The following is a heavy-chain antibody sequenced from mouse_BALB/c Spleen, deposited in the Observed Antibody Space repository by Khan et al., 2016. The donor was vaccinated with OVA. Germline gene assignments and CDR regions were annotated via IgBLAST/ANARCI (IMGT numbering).Heavy chain of an antibody. Sequence: QVQLKESGAELAKPGASVKLSCKASGYTFSTYWMHWVNQRPGQGLEWIGYINPTSGYTDYNEKFKDKATLSADKSSSTAYMQLSSLTSEDSAVYCCARERIDYWGQGTTLTVSS. V-gene: IGHV1-7*01. CDR3: ARERIDY. J-gene: IGHJ2*01. CDR2: INPTSGYT. CDR1: GYTFSTYW.